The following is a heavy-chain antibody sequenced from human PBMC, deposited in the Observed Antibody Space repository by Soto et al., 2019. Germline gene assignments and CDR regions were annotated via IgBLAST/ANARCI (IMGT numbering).Heavy chain of an antibody. V-gene: IGHV4-34*01. CDR1: GGSFSGYY. CDR3: ARVSSGYSRGDYYYGMDV. CDR2: INHSGST. D-gene: IGHD3-22*01. J-gene: IGHJ6*02. Sequence: QVQLQQWGAGLLKPSETLSLTCAVYGGSFSGYYWSWIRQPPGKGLEWIGEINHSGSTNYNPSLKSRVTISVDTSKNQFSLNLTSVTAADTAVYYCARVSSGYSRGDYYYGMDVWGQGTTVTVSS.